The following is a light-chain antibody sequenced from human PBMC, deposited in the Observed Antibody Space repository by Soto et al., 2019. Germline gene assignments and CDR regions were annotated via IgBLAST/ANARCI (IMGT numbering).Light chain of an antibody. CDR2: DAS. Sequence: EIVLTQSPATLSLFPGERATLSCRVSQSVTSYIAWYQQKAGQAPRLLIYDASNRATGIPARFSGSGSGTDFTLTISSLEPEDFVVYYCQQRSNWPPVFTFGPGTKVEIK. V-gene: IGKV3-11*01. CDR1: QSVTSY. CDR3: QQRSNWPPVFT. J-gene: IGKJ3*01.